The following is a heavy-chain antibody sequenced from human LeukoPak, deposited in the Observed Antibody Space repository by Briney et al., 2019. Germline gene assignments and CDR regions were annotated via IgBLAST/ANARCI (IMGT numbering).Heavy chain of an antibody. CDR2: ISWNSGSI. CDR1: GFTFSSYL. V-gene: IGHV3-9*01. D-gene: IGHD6-13*01. J-gene: IGHJ6*02. Sequence: GGSLRFSCAASGFTFSSYLMSWVRQAPGKGLEWVSGISWNSGSIDYADSVKGRFTISRDNAKNSLYLQMNSLRAEDTALYYCVKDRSSSLDYYYGMDVWGQGTTVTVFS. CDR3: VKDRSSSLDYYYGMDV.